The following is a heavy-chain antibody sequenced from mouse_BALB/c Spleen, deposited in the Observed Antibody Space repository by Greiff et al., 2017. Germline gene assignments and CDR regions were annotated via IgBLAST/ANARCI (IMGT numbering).Heavy chain of an antibody. J-gene: IGHJ4*01. CDR3: ARWGGGNYVAMDY. D-gene: IGHD2-1*01. Sequence: EVQLQQSGAELVRSGASVKLSCTASGFNIKDYYMHWVKQRPEQGLEWIGRIDPANGNTKYDPKFQGKATITADTSSNTAYLQLSSLTSEDTAVYYCARWGGGNYVAMDYWGQGTSVTVSS. V-gene: IGHV14-3*02. CDR2: IDPANGNT. CDR1: GFNIKDYY.